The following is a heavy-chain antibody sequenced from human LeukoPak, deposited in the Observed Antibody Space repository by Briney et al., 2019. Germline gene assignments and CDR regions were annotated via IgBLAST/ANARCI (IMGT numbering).Heavy chain of an antibody. V-gene: IGHV3-23*01. Sequence: GGSLRLSCAASGFTFSSYAMSWVRQAPGKGLEWVSAISGSGGSTYYADSVKGRFTISRDNSKNTLYLQMNSLRAEDTAVYYCARKPGYSNGWYFGYWGQGTLVTVSS. D-gene: IGHD6-19*01. CDR3: ARKPGYSNGWYFGY. CDR2: ISGSGGST. J-gene: IGHJ4*02. CDR1: GFTFSSYA.